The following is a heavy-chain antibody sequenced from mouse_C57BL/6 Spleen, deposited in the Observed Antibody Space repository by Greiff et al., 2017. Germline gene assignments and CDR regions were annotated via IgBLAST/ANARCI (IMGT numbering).Heavy chain of an antibody. J-gene: IGHJ1*03. CDR2: ISDGGSYT. D-gene: IGHD1-1*01. Sequence: EVKLVESGGGLVKPGGSLKLSCAASGFTFSSYAMSWVRQTPEKRLEWVATISDGGSYTYYPDNVKGRFTISRDNAKNNLYLQMSHLKSEDTAMYYGARGGYGSSYWYFDVWGTGTTVTVSS. V-gene: IGHV5-4*03. CDR3: ARGGYGSSYWYFDV. CDR1: GFTFSSYA.